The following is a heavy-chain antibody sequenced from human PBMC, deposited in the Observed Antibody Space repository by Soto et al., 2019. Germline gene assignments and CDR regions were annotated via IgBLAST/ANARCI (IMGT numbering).Heavy chain of an antibody. CDR3: AKDPGGQAVALDY. CDR2: ISYDGSNK. D-gene: IGHD6-19*01. V-gene: IGHV3-30*18. CDR1: GFTFSSYG. J-gene: IGHJ4*02. Sequence: QVQLVESGGGVVQPGRSLRLSCAASGFTFSSYGMHWVRQAPGKGLEWVAVISYDGSNKYYADSVKGRFTISRDNSKNTLYLQMNSLRAEDTAVYYRAKDPGGQAVALDYWGQGTLVTVSS.